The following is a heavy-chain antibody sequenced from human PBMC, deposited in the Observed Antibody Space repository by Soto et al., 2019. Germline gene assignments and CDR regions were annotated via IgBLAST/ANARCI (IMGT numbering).Heavy chain of an antibody. J-gene: IGHJ4*02. D-gene: IGHD3-22*01. CDR2: IIPILGIA. V-gene: IGHV1-69*02. CDR1: GGTFSSYT. Sequence: SVKVSCKASGGTFSSYTISWVRQAPGQGLEWMGRIIPILGIANYAQKYQGRVTITADKSTSTANKKQSSLSSEDTAVYYFARGGSYDSSGYYPSPLHYWGQGTLVTVSS. CDR3: ARGGSYDSSGYYPSPLHY.